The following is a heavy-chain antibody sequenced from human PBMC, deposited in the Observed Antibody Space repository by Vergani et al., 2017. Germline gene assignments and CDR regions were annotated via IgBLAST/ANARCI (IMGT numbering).Heavy chain of an antibody. Sequence: QVQLQQWGAGLLKPSETLSLTCAVYGGSFSGYYWSWIRQPPGKGLEWIGEINHSGSTNYNPSLKSRVTISVDTSKNQFSLKLSSVTAADTAVYYCARGARSGYYRYFDYWGQGTLVTVSS. J-gene: IGHJ4*02. V-gene: IGHV4-34*01. CDR1: GGSFSGYY. CDR2: INHSGST. CDR3: ARGARSGYYRYFDY. D-gene: IGHD3-3*01.